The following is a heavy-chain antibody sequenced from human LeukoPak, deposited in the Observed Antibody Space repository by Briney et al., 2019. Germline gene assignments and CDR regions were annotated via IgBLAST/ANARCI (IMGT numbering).Heavy chain of an antibody. CDR1: GGSFSGYY. V-gene: IGHV4-34*01. CDR2: INHSGST. D-gene: IGHD2-2*01. Sequence: PSETLSLTCAVYGGSFSGYYWSWIRQPPGKGLEWIGEINHSGSTNYNPSLKSRVTISVDTSKNQFSLKLSSVTAADTAVYYCARAGNIVVVPVAKVPWGYWGQGTLVTVSS. J-gene: IGHJ4*02. CDR3: ARAGNIVVVPVAKVPWGY.